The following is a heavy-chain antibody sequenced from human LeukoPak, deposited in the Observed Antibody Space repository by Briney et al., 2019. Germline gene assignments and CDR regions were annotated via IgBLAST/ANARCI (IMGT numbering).Heavy chain of an antibody. CDR1: GFTFSSYA. D-gene: IGHD3-22*01. CDR3: ARDLHYDSSGYYYTDYYYGMDV. Sequence: PGRSLRLSWAASGFTFSSYAMHWVRQAPGKGLEWVAVISYDGSNKYYADSVKGRFTISRDNSKNTLYLQMNSLRAEDTAVYYCARDLHYDSSGYYYTDYYYGMDVWGQGTTVTVSS. J-gene: IGHJ6*02. V-gene: IGHV3-30*04. CDR2: ISYDGSNK.